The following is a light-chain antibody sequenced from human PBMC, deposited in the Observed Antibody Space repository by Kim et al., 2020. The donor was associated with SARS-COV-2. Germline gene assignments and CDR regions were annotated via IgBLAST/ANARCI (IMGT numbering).Light chain of an antibody. CDR2: HDN. J-gene: IGLJ2*01. CDR3: QAWASTTVI. Sequence: GSPGQTATITCSGDNWGDNYVCWYQKKQGQSPVVVIYHDNKRPSGIPERISGSNSENTATLTISGTQSVDEADYYCQAWASTTVIFGGGTQLTVL. CDR1: NWGDNY. V-gene: IGLV3-1*01.